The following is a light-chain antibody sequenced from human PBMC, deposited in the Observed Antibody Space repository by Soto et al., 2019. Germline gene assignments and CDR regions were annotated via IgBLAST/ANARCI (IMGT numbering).Light chain of an antibody. CDR2: GAS. CDR1: HGVSRK. V-gene: IGKV3-15*01. Sequence: SCRASHGVSRKLALSQHTPGQAPRLLISGASTGATGIPARFSGSGSGTEFTLTISTLQPEDFATYYCLQDYNYPLTLGGGTKVDI. CDR3: LQDYNYPLT. J-gene: IGKJ4*01.